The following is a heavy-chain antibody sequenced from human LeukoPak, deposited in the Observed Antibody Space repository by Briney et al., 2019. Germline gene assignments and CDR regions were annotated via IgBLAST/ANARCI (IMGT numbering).Heavy chain of an antibody. J-gene: IGHJ5*02. CDR1: DGSISSGYYY. CDR3: ARQPKSCAPGIFITGKACWFDT. D-gene: IGHD3-10*01. CDR2: IYYSGTT. Sequence: MSSETLSLTCSVSDGSISSGYYYWAWIRQPPGKGPEWIGSIYYSGTTYPNPSLKSRVTISVDTSKNQFSLKLSSVTAADTAVYYCARQPKSCAPGIFITGKACWFDTWGQGTLVTVSP. V-gene: IGHV4-39*01.